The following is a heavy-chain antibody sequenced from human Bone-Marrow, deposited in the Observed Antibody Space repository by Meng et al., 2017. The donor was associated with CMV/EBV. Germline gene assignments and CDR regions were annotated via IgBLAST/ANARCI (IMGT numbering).Heavy chain of an antibody. Sequence: GSLRLSCTVSGGSIRSYYWSWIRQPPGKGLEWLGYIYYSGSTNYNPSLTSRVTISVDTSKNQFTLKLSSVTSADTAVYYCARVKHIGILTGSRYFDYWGQGILVTVSS. CDR3: ARVKHIGILTGSRYFDY. J-gene: IGHJ4*02. V-gene: IGHV4-59*01. D-gene: IGHD3-9*01. CDR1: GGSIRSYY. CDR2: IYYSGST.